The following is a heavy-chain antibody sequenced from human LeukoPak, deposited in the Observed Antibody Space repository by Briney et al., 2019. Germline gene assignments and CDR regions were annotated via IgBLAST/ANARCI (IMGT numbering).Heavy chain of an antibody. V-gene: IGHV3-21*01. J-gene: IGHJ6*03. D-gene: IGHD3-10*01. CDR1: GFTFSSYS. Sequence: GGSLRLSCAASGFTFSSYSMNWVRQAPGKGLEWVSSISCTSTSIYYADSVKGRFTISRDNAKNSLYLQMNSLRAEDTAVYFCARDAYYYGSGSLESYYYFYMDVWGKGTTVTVSS. CDR2: ISCTSTSI. CDR3: ARDAYYYGSGSLESYYYFYMDV.